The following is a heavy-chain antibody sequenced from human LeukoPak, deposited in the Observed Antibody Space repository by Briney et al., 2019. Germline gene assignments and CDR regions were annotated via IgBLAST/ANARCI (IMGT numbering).Heavy chain of an antibody. D-gene: IGHD3-16*01. Sequence: GASVKVSCKASGYTFTSYDINWVRQATGQGLEWMGWMNPNSGNTGYAQKFQGRVTMTRDTSISTAYMELSSLRSEDTAVYYCARGGAYTTIYYYYGMDVWGQGTTVTVSS. CDR3: ARGGAYTTIYYYYGMDV. CDR2: MNPNSGNT. V-gene: IGHV1-8*01. CDR1: GYTFTSYD. J-gene: IGHJ6*02.